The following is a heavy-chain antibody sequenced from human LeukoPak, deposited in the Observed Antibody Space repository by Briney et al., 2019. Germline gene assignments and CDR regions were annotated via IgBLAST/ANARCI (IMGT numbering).Heavy chain of an antibody. CDR1: ALSLRSHS. CDR3: ARALDIVATITPIDY. Sequence: GGSLRLSLAASALSLRSHSMNWVRQAPGKGLEWVSSISSSSSYIYYADSVKGRFTISRDNAKNSLYLQMNSLRAEDTAVYYCARALDIVATITPIDYWGQGTLVTVSS. D-gene: IGHD5-12*01. J-gene: IGHJ4*02. CDR2: ISSSSSYI. V-gene: IGHV3-21*01.